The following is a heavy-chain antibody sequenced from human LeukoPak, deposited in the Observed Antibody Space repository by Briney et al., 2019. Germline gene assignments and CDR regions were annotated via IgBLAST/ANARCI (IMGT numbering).Heavy chain of an antibody. CDR1: GYTFTGYY. CDR2: INPNSGAT. Sequence: ASVKVSCKPAGYTFTGYYMRWVGQAPGQGLEWMGWINPNSGATNYAQKFQGRVTMTRDTSISTVYMELSRLRSDDTAVYYCARGVVVTAIGNFDYWGQGTLVTVSS. CDR3: ARGVVVTAIGNFDY. J-gene: IGHJ4*02. V-gene: IGHV1-2*02. D-gene: IGHD2-21*02.